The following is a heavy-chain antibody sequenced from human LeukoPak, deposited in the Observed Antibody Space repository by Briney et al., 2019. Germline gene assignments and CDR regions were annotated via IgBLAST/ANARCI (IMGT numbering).Heavy chain of an antibody. CDR2: IYHSGST. CDR3: SESRRSFDWFDP. J-gene: IGHJ5*02. Sequence: PSETLSLTCTVSGYSIRSGYYWGWIRQPPGKGLEWIGSIYHSGSTHYNPSLKSRVTISVDTSKNHFSLNLRSVTAADTAVYYCSESRRSFDWFDPWGQGTLVTVSS. CDR1: GYSIRSGYY. V-gene: IGHV4-38-2*02. D-gene: IGHD3-9*01.